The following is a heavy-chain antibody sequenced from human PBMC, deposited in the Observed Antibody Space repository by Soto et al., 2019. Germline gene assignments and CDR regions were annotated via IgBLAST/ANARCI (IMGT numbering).Heavy chain of an antibody. Sequence: SETLSLTCAVYGGSFSGYYWSWIRQPPGKGLEWIGEINHSGSTNYNPSLKSRVTISVDTSKNQFSLKLSSVTAADTAIYYCAKDQRMYYYGSGSDSWGQGTLVTVS. CDR3: AKDQRMYYYGSGSDS. D-gene: IGHD3-10*01. V-gene: IGHV4-34*01. J-gene: IGHJ4*02. CDR1: GGSFSGYY. CDR2: INHSGST.